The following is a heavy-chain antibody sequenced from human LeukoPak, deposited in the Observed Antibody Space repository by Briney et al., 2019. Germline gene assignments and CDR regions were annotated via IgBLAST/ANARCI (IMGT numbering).Heavy chain of an antibody. CDR1: GYTFTGYY. J-gene: IGHJ4*02. CDR3: ARNGIAVAGYDY. D-gene: IGHD6-19*01. Sequence: ASVKVSCKASGYTFTGYYMHWVRQASGQGLEWMGWINPNSGGTNDAQKFQGRVTLTRDTSISTAYMELSRLRPDDTAVYYCARNGIAVAGYDYWGQGTVVTVSS. CDR2: INPNSGGT. V-gene: IGHV1-2*02.